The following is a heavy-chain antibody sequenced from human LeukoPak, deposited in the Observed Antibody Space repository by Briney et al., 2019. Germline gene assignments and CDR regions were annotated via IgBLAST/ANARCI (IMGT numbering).Heavy chain of an antibody. CDR2: IKQDGSEK. V-gene: IGHV3-7*01. CDR3: ARDLYYDSSGYWDY. Sequence: GGSLRLSCAASGFTFSSYWMSWVRQAPGKGLEWVANIKQDGSEKYYVDSVKGRFTISRDNAKNSPYLQMNSLRAEDTAVYYCARDLYYDSSGYWDYWGQGTLVTVSP. J-gene: IGHJ4*02. CDR1: GFTFSSYW. D-gene: IGHD3-22*01.